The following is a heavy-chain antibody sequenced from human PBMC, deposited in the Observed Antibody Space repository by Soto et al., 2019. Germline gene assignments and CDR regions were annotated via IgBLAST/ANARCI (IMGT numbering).Heavy chain of an antibody. J-gene: IGHJ6*02. CDR3: ARMWRGEWAEKYGMDV. Sequence: QVQLVQSGAEVKKPGSSVKVSCKASGGTFSSYAISWVRQAPGQGLEWMGGIIPIFGTANYAQKFQGRVTSTADEATSTAYRELSSLRTEDTGVYYCARMWRGEWAEKYGMDVWGQGTTVTVSS. CDR2: IIPIFGTA. V-gene: IGHV1-69*01. D-gene: IGHD3-10*01. CDR1: GGTFSSYA.